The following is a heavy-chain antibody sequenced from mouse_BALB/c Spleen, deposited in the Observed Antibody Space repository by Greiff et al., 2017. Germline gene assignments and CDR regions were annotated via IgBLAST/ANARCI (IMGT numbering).Heavy chain of an antibody. J-gene: IGHJ1*01. CDR1: GYTFTSYT. V-gene: IGHV1-4*02. D-gene: IGHD2-4*01. CDR3: ARCYYDYDGFDV. CDR2: INPSSGYT. Sequence: VQLQESAAELARPGASVKMSCKASGYTFTSYTMHWVKQRPGQGLEWIGYINPSSGYTEYNQKFKDKTTLTADKSSSTAYMQLSSLTSEDSAVYYCARCYYDYDGFDVWGAGTTVTVSS.